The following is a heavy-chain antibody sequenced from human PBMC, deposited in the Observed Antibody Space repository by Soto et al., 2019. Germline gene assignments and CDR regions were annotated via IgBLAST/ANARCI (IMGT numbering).Heavy chain of an antibody. J-gene: IGHJ5*02. CDR3: ARVCGEVQPERGWFDP. Sequence: SVKVSCKASGGTFSSYAISWVRQAPGQGLEWMGGIIPIFGTANYAQKFQGRVTITADESTSTAYMELSSLRSEDTAVYYCARVCGEVQPERGWFDPWGQGTLVTVSS. D-gene: IGHD1-1*01. CDR2: IIPIFGTA. CDR1: GGTFSSYA. V-gene: IGHV1-69*13.